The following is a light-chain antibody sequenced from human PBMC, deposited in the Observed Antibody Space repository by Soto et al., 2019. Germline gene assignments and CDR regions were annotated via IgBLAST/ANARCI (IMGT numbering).Light chain of an antibody. CDR3: QQYNNWAPALT. CDR1: QSVSMY. CDR2: GAS. V-gene: IGKV3-15*01. J-gene: IGKJ4*01. Sequence: EIVMTQSPATLSVSPGERVTLSCRASQSVSMYLAWYQQKPGQAPRLLIHGASTRATGTPARFSGSGSGTEFTLTISGLQSEDFAVYYCQQYNNWAPALTFGGGTKVEIK.